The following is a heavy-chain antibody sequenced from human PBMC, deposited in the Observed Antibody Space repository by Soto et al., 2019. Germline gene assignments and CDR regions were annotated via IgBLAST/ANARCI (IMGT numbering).Heavy chain of an antibody. D-gene: IGHD6-13*01. CDR1: GGSISSGGYY. Sequence: QVQLQESGPGLVKPSQTLSLTCTVSGGSISSGGYYWSWIRQHPGKGLEWIGYIYYSGSTYYNPSLESRVTISVDTSKNQFSLKLSSVTAADTAVYYCARVSGIDQNSKVDYWGQGTLVTVSS. V-gene: IGHV4-31*03. CDR2: IYYSGST. CDR3: ARVSGIDQNSKVDY. J-gene: IGHJ4*02.